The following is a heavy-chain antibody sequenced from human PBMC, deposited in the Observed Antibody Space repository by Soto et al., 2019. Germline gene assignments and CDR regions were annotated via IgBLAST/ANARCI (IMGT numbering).Heavy chain of an antibody. CDR2: ISYDVTST. Sequence: GGSLRLSCGASGVTCSSDGMHWVRQAPGKGREWVAVISYDVTSTSYAHSVKGPFTISIDPSKNTLYLQMNRLRAEDTAVYYCAKGGGSYWPLDHSGQGTLVAVSS. V-gene: IGHV3-30*18. CDR3: AKGGGSYWPLDH. D-gene: IGHD1-26*01. J-gene: IGHJ4*02. CDR1: GVTCSSDG.